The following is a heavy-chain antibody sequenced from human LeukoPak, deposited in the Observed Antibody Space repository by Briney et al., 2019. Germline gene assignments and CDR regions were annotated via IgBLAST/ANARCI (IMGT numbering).Heavy chain of an antibody. CDR3: ARENYYGSGISY. CDR1: GGTFSSYA. D-gene: IGHD3-10*01. Sequence: GASVKVSCKASGGTFSSYAISWVRQAPGQGLEWMGGIIPIFGTANYAQKFQGRVTITADESTSTAYMELSSLRSEDTAVYYCARENYYGSGISYWGQGTLVTVSS. V-gene: IGHV1-69*13. J-gene: IGHJ4*02. CDR2: IIPIFGTA.